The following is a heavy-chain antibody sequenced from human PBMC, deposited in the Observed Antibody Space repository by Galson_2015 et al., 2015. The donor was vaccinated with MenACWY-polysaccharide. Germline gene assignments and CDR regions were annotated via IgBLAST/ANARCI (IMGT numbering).Heavy chain of an antibody. D-gene: IGHD3-10*01. CDR3: ARDRGLTFYTSYFMDV. V-gene: IGHV1-3*01. CDR1: GYPFGSHA. CDR2: ISDGKGKA. J-gene: IGHJ6*03. Sequence: SLKVSCKPSGYPFGSHAMHWVRQAPGQGLEWMGCISDGKGKAQDSQRFQGRVTITRDTSASTVYMELTGLKSEDTAVYYCARDRGLTFYTSYFMDVWGIGTTVTVSS.